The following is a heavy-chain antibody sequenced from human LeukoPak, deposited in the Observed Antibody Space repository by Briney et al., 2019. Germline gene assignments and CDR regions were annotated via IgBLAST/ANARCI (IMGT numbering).Heavy chain of an antibody. D-gene: IGHD5-24*01. V-gene: IGHV1-2*02. Sequence: GASVTVSFKASGYTFTGYYMHWVRQAPGQGREWMGWINPNSGGTKYAQKFQGRVTMTRDTSISTAYMELSRLRSDDTAVYYCAREFPYEMATHGFDYWGQGTLVTVSS. CDR2: INPNSGGT. CDR1: GYTFTGYY. CDR3: AREFPYEMATHGFDY. J-gene: IGHJ4*02.